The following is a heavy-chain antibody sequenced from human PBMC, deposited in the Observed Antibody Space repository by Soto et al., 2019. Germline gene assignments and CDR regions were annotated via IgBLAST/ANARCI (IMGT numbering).Heavy chain of an antibody. Sequence: QVQLQQWGAGLLKPSETLSLTCAVYGGSFSGYYWSWIRQPPGKGLEWIGEINHSGSTNYNPSLKSRVTISVDTSKNQFSLKLSSVTAADTAVYYCARVGVYRPIDDYWGQGTLVTVSS. V-gene: IGHV4-34*01. CDR1: GGSFSGYY. CDR3: ARVGVYRPIDDY. J-gene: IGHJ4*02. CDR2: INHSGST. D-gene: IGHD6-13*01.